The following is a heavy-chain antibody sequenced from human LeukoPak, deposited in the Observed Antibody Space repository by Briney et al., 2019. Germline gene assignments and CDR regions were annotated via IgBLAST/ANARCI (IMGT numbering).Heavy chain of an antibody. CDR3: ARDNQLLGTSFDY. V-gene: IGHV3-21*01. CDR1: GFTLSSYS. CDR2: ISSSSSYI. J-gene: IGHJ4*02. Sequence: GGSLRLSCAASGFTLSSYSMNWVRQAPGKGLEWVSSISSSSSYIYYADSVKGRFTISRDNAKNSLYLQMNSLRAEDTAVYYCARDNQLLGTSFDYWGQGTLVTVSS. D-gene: IGHD2-2*01.